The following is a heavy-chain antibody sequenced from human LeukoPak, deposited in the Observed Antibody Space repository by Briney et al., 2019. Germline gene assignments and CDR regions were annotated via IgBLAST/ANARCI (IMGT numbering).Heavy chain of an antibody. V-gene: IGHV3-23*01. J-gene: IGHJ4*02. CDR2: ISGSSGHT. Sequence: QAGGSLRLSCAASGLTFSSYAMSWVRQAPGKGLEWVSAISGSSGHTYYADSVKGRFTISRDNSKNTLHLQMNSLRAEDTAVYYCAKVGFSEMEWLLYSDHWGQGTLVTVSS. CDR3: AKVGFSEMEWLLYSDH. D-gene: IGHD3-3*01. CDR1: GLTFSSYA.